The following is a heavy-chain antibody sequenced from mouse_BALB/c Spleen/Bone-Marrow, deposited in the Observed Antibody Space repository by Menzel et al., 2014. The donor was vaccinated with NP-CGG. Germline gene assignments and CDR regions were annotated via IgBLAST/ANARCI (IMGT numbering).Heavy chain of an antibody. D-gene: IGHD1-1*01. Sequence: EESGGRLVTPGTPLTVTCTVSGFDLSSYAMIWVRQAPGKGLEWIGIIDSSGNTYYASWAKGRFTISXTSTTVDLKITSPTSEDTATYFCARDKSSGWGITRLDLWGQGTLVSVSS. J-gene: IGHJ1*01. CDR1: GFDLSSYA. CDR2: IDSSGNT. CDR3: ARDKSSGWGITRLDL. V-gene: IGHV5-6-5*01.